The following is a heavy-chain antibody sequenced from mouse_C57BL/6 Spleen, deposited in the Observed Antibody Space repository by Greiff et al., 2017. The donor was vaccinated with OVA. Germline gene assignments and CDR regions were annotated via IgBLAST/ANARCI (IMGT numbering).Heavy chain of an antibody. CDR1: GYAFSSSW. D-gene: IGHD2-5*01. CDR2: IYPGDGAT. J-gene: IGHJ2*01. V-gene: IGHV1-82*01. Sequence: QVHVKQSGPELVKPGASVKISCKASGYAFSSSWMNWVQQRPGKGLEWIGWIYPGDGATNYNGKFKGKVSLTADKSTSTAYMQLSSLTSEDSAVYFCARSAYYRNYHFDYWGQGTTLTVSS. CDR3: ARSAYYRNYHFDY.